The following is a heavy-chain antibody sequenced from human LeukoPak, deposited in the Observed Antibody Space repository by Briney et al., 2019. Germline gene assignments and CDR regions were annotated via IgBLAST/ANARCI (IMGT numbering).Heavy chain of an antibody. CDR1: GGSFSGYY. CDR3: ARAPYDYVWGSYRYTEPYYFDY. Sequence: PSYTLSLTCAVYGGSFSGYYWSWIRQPPGTGQEWIGEINHSGSTNYNPSLKSRVTISVDTSKNQFSLKLSSVTAADTAVYYCARAPYDYVWGSYRYTEPYYFDYWGQGTLVTVSS. J-gene: IGHJ4*02. CDR2: INHSGST. V-gene: IGHV4-34*01. D-gene: IGHD3-16*02.